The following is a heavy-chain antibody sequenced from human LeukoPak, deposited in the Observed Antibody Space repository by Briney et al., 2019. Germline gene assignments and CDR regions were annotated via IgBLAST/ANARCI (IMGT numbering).Heavy chain of an antibody. J-gene: IGHJ4*02. CDR2: LYHGGST. Sequence: SETLSLTCTVSGGSLSGSSWTWIRQPPRKGLEWIGYLYHGGSTSYNPSLKSRLTISVNTSKSQFSLNLGSVTAADTAVYFCARVNEMVAASTSAFDYWGKGILVTVSA. V-gene: IGHV4-59*08. CDR3: ARVNEMVAASTSAFDY. D-gene: IGHD2-15*01. CDR1: GGSLSGSS.